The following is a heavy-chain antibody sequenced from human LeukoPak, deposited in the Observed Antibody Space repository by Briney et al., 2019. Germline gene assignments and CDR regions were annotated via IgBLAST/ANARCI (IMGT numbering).Heavy chain of an antibody. CDR3: ARVGWLKFHYYYYYYMDV. V-gene: IGHV4-59*01. Sequence: SETLSLTCTVSGGSISSYYWSWIRQPPGKGLEWIGYIYYSGSTNYNPSLKSRVTISVDTSKNQFSLKLSSVTAADTAVYYCARVGWLKFHYYYYYYMDVWGKGTTVTVSS. J-gene: IGHJ6*03. D-gene: IGHD3-10*01. CDR2: IYYSGST. CDR1: GGSISSYY.